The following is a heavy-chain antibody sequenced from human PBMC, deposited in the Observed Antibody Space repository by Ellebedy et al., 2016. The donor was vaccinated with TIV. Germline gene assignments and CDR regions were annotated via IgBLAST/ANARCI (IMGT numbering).Heavy chain of an antibody. CDR2: INPNSGGT. Sequence: ASVKVSXXASGYTFTGYYMHWVRQAPGQGLEWMGWINPNSGGTNYAQKFQGRVTMTRDTSISTAYMEVSRLRSDDTAVFYCARDRGSSWYDYYYYGMDVWGQGTTVTVSS. J-gene: IGHJ6*02. CDR1: GYTFTGYY. CDR3: ARDRGSSWYDYYYYGMDV. V-gene: IGHV1-2*02. D-gene: IGHD6-13*01.